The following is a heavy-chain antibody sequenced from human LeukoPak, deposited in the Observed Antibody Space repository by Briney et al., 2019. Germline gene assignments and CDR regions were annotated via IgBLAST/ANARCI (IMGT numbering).Heavy chain of an antibody. V-gene: IGHV3-7*01. CDR3: ASRGGFRAV. Sequence: PGGSLRLSCAASGFSFSTYWMAWLRQAPGKGLEWVANINPGGSEKYYVDSVKGRFTISRDDAKTSLYLQMDSLRAEDTAVYYCASRGGFRAVWGKGTTVTVSS. CDR1: GFSFSTYW. J-gene: IGHJ6*04. CDR2: INPGGSEK.